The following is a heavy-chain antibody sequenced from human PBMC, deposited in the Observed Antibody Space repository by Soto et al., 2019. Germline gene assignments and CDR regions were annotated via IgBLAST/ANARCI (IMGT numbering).Heavy chain of an antibody. CDR3: AKYRRSEAEGFTLDY. CDR2: IYYTGST. J-gene: IGHJ4*02. Sequence: SETLSLTCTVSGDSINNYYWSWIPQPPGKRLEWIGYIYYTGSTTYNPSLESRVTMSVDTSKNQFSLKLSSVNAADTAVYYCAKYRRSEAEGFTLDYWGRGILVTVSS. CDR1: GDSINNYY. V-gene: IGHV4-59*01. D-gene: IGHD2-2*01.